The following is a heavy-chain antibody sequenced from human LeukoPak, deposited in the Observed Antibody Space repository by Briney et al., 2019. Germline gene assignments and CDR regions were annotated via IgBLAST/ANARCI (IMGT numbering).Heavy chain of an antibody. D-gene: IGHD6-19*01. J-gene: IGHJ3*02. V-gene: IGHV4-59*01. Sequence: PSETLSLTCTVSGGSISSYYWSWIRQPPGKGLEWIGYIYYSGSTNYNPSLKSRVTISVDTSKNQFSLKLSSVTAADTAVYYCARDPFGYRSGWRIWGQGTMVTVSS. CDR3: ARDPFGYRSGWRI. CDR2: IYYSGST. CDR1: GGSISSYY.